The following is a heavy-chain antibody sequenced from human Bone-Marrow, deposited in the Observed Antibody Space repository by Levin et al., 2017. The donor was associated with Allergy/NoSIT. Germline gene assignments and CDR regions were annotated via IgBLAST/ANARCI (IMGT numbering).Heavy chain of an antibody. CDR3: ARTTMVRGVIIKFDY. J-gene: IGHJ4*02. Sequence: GESLKISCKGSGYSFTSYWIGWVRQMPGKGLEWMGIIYPGDSDTRYSPSFQGQVTISADKSISTAYLQWSSLKASDTAMYYCARTTMVRGVIIKFDYWGQGTLVTVSS. CDR1: GYSFTSYW. V-gene: IGHV5-51*01. D-gene: IGHD3-10*01. CDR2: IYPGDSDT.